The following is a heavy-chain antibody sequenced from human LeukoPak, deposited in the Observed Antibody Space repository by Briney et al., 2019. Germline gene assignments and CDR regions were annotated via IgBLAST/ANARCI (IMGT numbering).Heavy chain of an antibody. CDR1: GFTFSSYA. J-gene: IGHJ3*02. Sequence: PGGSLRLSCAASGFTFSSYAMHWVRQAPGKGLEWVAVISYDGSNKYYADSVKGRFTISRDNSKNTLYLQMNSLRAEDTAVYYCAKNLRNYEGVDAFDIWGQGTMVTVSS. D-gene: IGHD1-7*01. V-gene: IGHV3-30-3*02. CDR2: ISYDGSNK. CDR3: AKNLRNYEGVDAFDI.